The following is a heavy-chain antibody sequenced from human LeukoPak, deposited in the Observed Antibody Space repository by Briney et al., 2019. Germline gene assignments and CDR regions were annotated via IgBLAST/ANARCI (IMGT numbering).Heavy chain of an antibody. V-gene: IGHV1-18*01. CDR1: GGTFSSYA. J-gene: IGHJ4*02. CDR2: INAYNGNK. Sequence: ASVKVSCKASGGTFSSYAISWVRQAPGKGLEWMGWINAYNGNKNYAPKFQGRVTLTTDTSTNTAYMDLRSLRSDDTAIYYCANRGQQLYDYWGQGTLVTVSS. CDR3: ANRGQQLYDY. D-gene: IGHD2-8*01.